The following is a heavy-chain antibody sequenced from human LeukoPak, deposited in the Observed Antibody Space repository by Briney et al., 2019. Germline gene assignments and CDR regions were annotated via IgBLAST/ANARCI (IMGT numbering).Heavy chain of an antibody. CDR3: AADDVQRGSYPNWFDP. CDR1: GFTFTSSA. D-gene: IGHD1-26*01. V-gene: IGHV1-58*01. CDR2: IVVGSGNT. Sequence: SVKVTCEASGFTFTSSAVQWVRQARGQRLEWIGWIVVGSGNTNYAQKFQERVTITRDMSTSTAYMELSSLRSEDTAVYYCAADDVQRGSYPNWFDPWGQGTLVTVSS. J-gene: IGHJ5*02.